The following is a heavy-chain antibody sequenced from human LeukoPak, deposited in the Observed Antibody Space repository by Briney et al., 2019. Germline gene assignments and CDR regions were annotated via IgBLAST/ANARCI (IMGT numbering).Heavy chain of an antibody. J-gene: IGHJ4*02. CDR3: ATGGYCTGGSCYKGFDH. V-gene: IGHV3-74*01. CDR2: INGDGSST. Sequence: PGGSLTLSCAASGFPFSTYWMFWVRPAPGQGLVWVSRINGDGSSTTYADSVKGRFTISRDNAENTLYLQMNSLRAEDTAVYYCATGGYCTGGSCYKGFDHWGQGTLVTVSS. D-gene: IGHD2-15*01. CDR1: GFPFSTYW.